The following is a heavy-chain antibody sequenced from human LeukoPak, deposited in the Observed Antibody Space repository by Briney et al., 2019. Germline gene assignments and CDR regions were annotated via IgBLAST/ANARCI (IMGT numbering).Heavy chain of an antibody. CDR2: INPNSGGI. J-gene: IGHJ3*02. CDR1: EYFFIDHY. CDR3: AREDGNSDSDAFDI. Sequence: ASLKVSCKTPEYFFIDHYINWVRQAPGQGLEWMGWINPNSGGINYAQKFQGWVTMTRDTSISTAYMELSRLRSDDTAVYYCAREDGNSDSDAFDIWGQGTMVTVSS. D-gene: IGHD4-23*01. V-gene: IGHV1-2*04.